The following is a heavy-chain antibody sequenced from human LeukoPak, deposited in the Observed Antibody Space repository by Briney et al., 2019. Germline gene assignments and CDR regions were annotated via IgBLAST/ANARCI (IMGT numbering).Heavy chain of an antibody. CDR2: ISGSGGST. D-gene: IGHD3-22*01. J-gene: IGHJ3*02. CDR3: AKDRVKWLPKGAFDI. CDR1: GFTFSSYA. Sequence: QTGGSLRLSCAASGFTFSSYAMSWVRQAPGKGLEWVSAISGSGGSTYYVDSVKGRFTISRDNSKNTLYLQMSSLRAEDTAVYYCAKDRVKWLPKGAFDIWGQGTMVTVSS. V-gene: IGHV3-23*01.